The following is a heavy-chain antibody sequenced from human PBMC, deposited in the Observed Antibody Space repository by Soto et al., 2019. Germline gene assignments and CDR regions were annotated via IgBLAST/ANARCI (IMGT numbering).Heavy chain of an antibody. CDR3: ARHPRQQLIGWFDP. Sequence: QLQLQESGPGLVKPSETLSLTCTVSGGSISSSSYYWGWIRQPPGKGLEWIGSIYYSGSTYYNPSLKRRVTISVDTSKNQFSLKLSSVTAADTAVYYCARHPRQQLIGWFDPWGQGTLVTVSS. V-gene: IGHV4-39*01. CDR2: IYYSGST. D-gene: IGHD6-13*01. CDR1: GGSISSSSYY. J-gene: IGHJ5*02.